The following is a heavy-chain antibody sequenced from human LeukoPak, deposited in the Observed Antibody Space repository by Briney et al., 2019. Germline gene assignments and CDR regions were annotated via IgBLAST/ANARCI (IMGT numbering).Heavy chain of an antibody. CDR3: ARSAYYYYYMDV. Sequence: SETLSLTCAVYGGSFSGYYWSWIRQPPGKGLEWIGEINHSGSTNYNPSLRSRVTISVDTSRNQFSLKLSSVTAADTAVYYCARSAYYYYYMDVWGKGTTVTISS. V-gene: IGHV4-34*01. CDR1: GGSFSGYY. CDR2: INHSGST. J-gene: IGHJ6*03.